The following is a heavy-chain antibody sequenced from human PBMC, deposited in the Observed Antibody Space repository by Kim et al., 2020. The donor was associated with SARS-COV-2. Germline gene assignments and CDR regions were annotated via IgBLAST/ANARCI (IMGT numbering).Heavy chain of an antibody. D-gene: IGHD2-21*01. CDR3: TTDPVAPGGAHFDS. V-gene: IGHV3-15*01. J-gene: IGHJ4*02. Sequence: AEPVKGRFTFSRDDSKNTLFLQMNSLRTEDTAVYYCTTDPVAPGGAHFDSWGQGTLVTVSS.